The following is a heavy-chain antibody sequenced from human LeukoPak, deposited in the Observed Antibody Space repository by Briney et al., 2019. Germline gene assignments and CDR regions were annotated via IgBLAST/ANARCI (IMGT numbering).Heavy chain of an antibody. CDR3: ARGRGSTSRY. CDR1: GYTFTNYG. CDR2: ISTHNGDT. J-gene: IGHJ4*01. V-gene: IGHV1-18*01. D-gene: IGHD5-12*01. Sequence: GASVKVSCKASGYTFTNYGITWVRQAPGQGLEWMGWISTHNGDTNYAQNLQGRVTMTTDTSTSTAYMELRSLRSDDTAVYYCARGRGSTSRYWGQEPWSPSPQ.